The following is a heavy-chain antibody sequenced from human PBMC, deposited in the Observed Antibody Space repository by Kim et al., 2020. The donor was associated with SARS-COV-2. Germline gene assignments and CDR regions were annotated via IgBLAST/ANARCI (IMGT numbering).Heavy chain of an antibody. J-gene: IGHJ6*02. Sequence: GGSLRLSCAASGFTFGDYAMHWVRQAPGKGLEWVSGISWNSGSIGYADSVKGRFTIARDNAKNSLYLQMNRLRAEDTALYYCAKGSGWARENYYGMDVWGQGTTVTVSS. D-gene: IGHD6-19*01. CDR1: GFTFGDYA. V-gene: IGHV3-9*01. CDR2: ISWNSGSI. CDR3: AKGSGWARENYYGMDV.